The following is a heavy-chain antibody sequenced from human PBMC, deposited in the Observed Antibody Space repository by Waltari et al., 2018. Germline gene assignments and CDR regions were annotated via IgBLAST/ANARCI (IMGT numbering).Heavy chain of an antibody. CDR3: ARAAPQYCSSTSCYPKDTAMPKGYYYYYMDV. J-gene: IGHJ6*03. CDR2: IVTRGGTT. CDR1: AGSSSGHY. D-gene: IGHD2-2*01. Sequence: QVQLQQWGAGLFKPSETLSLTFAVYAGSSSGHYWTLTRYPPGSALAWVVDIVTRGGTTNYNPSLKSRVTISVDTTKNQFSLKLSSVTAADTAVYYCARAAPQYCSSTSCYPKDTAMPKGYYYYYMDVWGKGTTVTVSS. V-gene: IGHV4-34*12.